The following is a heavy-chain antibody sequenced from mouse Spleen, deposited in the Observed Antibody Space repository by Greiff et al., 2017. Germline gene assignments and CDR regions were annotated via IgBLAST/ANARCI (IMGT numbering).Heavy chain of an antibody. V-gene: IGHV1-64*01. CDR3: ARDYYGSSYRFAY. CDR2: IHPNSGST. CDR1: GYTFTSYW. J-gene: IGHJ3*01. Sequence: QVQLQQPGAELVKPGASVKLSCKASGYTFTSYWMHWVKQRPGQGLEWIGMIHPNSGSTNYNEKFKSKATLTVDKSSSTAYMQLSSLTSEDSAAYYCARDYYGSSYRFAYWGQGTLVTVSA. D-gene: IGHD1-1*01.